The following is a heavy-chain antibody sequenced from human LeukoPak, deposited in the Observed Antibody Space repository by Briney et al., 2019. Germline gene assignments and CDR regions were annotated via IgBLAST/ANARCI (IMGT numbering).Heavy chain of an antibody. D-gene: IGHD2-8*01. CDR1: NGSFSTYN. V-gene: IGHV4-34*01. Sequence: SETLSLTCGVYNGSFSTYNWTWIRQPPGQGLEWIGQINHISTTKYNPSLESRVSMSVDTSKNQFSLRLTSATAADTALYYCATGQSEVYVVRMDYWGQGILVTVSS. CDR2: INHISTT. CDR3: ATGQSEVYVVRMDY. J-gene: IGHJ4*02.